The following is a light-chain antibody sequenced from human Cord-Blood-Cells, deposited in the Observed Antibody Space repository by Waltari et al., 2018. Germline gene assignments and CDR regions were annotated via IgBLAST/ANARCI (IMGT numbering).Light chain of an antibody. CDR2: WAS. J-gene: IGKJ1*01. V-gene: IGKV4-1*01. CDR3: QQCYSTPWT. Sequence: DIVMTQSPDSLALSLGVRHTINGKSTQSVLYSSNNKNYLAWYQKKPGQPPKLLIYWASTRESGVPDRFSGSGSGTDFTLTSCILQAEDVAVYCCQQCYSTPWTFGQGTKVEIK. CDR1: QSVLYSSNNKNY.